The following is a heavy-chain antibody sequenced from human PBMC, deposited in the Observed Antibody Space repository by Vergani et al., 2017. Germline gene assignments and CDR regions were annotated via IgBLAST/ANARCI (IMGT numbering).Heavy chain of an antibody. CDR3: ARGPSNYEIVTGYYVDY. D-gene: IGHD3-9*01. V-gene: IGHV3-48*01. Sequence: EVQLVESGGGLVQPGGSLRVSCAASGFTFSSYSMHWVRQAPGKGLEWVSYISSSSSTLYYADSVKGRFTISRDNATNSMYLQMNSLRAEDTAVYYCARGPSNYEIVTGYYVDYWGQGTLVTVSS. CDR1: GFTFSSYS. J-gene: IGHJ4*02. CDR2: ISSSSSTL.